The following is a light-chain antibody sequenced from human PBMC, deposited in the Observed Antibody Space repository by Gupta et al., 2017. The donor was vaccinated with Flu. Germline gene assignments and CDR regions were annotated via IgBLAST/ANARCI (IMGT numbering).Light chain of an antibody. J-gene: IGLJ1*01. V-gene: IGLV2-8*01. Sequence: SVTISCTGTSSDVGGFNYVSWYQQHPGKGPKLMIYEVSQRPSGVPDRFSGSKSGYTASLTVSGLQAEDEADYYCSSYAGSDKDVFGTGTKVTVL. CDR3: SSYAGSDKDV. CDR2: EVS. CDR1: SSDVGGFNY.